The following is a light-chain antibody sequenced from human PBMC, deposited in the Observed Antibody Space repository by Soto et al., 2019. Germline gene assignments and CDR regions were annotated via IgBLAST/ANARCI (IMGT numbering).Light chain of an antibody. V-gene: IGKV3-15*01. CDR2: AAS. CDR1: RSVSTN. J-gene: IGKJ2*01. Sequence: IVMTQSPATLSVSPGERATLACRASRSVSTNLAWYQQKPGQPPRLLMYAASTRVTGIPARFSGSGSWAEFTLPVSSLPSADFAVYSCQQYDNWPPYTFGPGTKLEIK. CDR3: QQYDNWPPYT.